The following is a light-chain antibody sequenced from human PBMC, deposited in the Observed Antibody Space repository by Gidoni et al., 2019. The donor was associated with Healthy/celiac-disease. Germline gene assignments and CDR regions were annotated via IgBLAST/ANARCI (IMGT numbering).Light chain of an antibody. Sequence: DIQMTQSPSSLSASVGDRVTITCRASQSISSYLTWYQQKPGKAPKLLIYAASSLQSVVPSRFSGSGSGTDFTLTSSSLQPEDFATYYCQQSYSTPMYTFGQXTKLEIK. CDR2: AAS. J-gene: IGKJ2*01. CDR3: QQSYSTPMYT. CDR1: QSISSY. V-gene: IGKV1-39*01.